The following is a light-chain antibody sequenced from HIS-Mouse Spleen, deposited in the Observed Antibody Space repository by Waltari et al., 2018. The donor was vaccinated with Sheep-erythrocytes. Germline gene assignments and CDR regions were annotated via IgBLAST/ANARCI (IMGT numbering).Light chain of an antibody. Sequence: QSALTQHRSVAGAPGRSVTISGTGTRSMGGGDNYLSGYPQHPVQAPNLMIYDVSKRPSGVPDRFSGSKSGNTASLTISGLQAEDEADYYCCSYAGSYNHVFATGTKVTVL. CDR2: DVS. CDR1: RSMGGGDNY. V-gene: IGLV2-11*01. CDR3: CSYAGSYNHV. J-gene: IGLJ1*01.